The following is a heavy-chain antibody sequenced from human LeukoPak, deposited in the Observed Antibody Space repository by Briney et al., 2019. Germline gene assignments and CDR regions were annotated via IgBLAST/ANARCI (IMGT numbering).Heavy chain of an antibody. CDR2: IYSGGST. J-gene: IGHJ4*02. D-gene: IGHD6-19*01. V-gene: IGHV3-53*01. CDR1: GFTVSRNY. Sequence: GGSLRLSCAASGFTVSRNYLRGVRQAPGKGLEWVSVIYSGGSTYFADSVKGRFTISRDNSKNTLYLQMNSLRAEDTAVYYCARVDSSGWFYFDNWGQGTLVTVSS. CDR3: ARVDSSGWFYFDN.